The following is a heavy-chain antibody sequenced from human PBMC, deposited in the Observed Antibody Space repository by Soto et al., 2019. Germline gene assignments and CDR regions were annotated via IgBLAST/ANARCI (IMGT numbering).Heavy chain of an antibody. V-gene: IGHV3-23*01. D-gene: IGHD3-9*01. CDR2: ISGSGGST. CDR3: ASPVADILTGYVDY. J-gene: IGHJ4*02. CDR1: GFTFSSYA. Sequence: EVQLLESGGGLVQPGGSLRLSCAASGFTFSSYAMSWVRQAPGKGLKWVSAISGSGGSTYYADSVKGRFTISRDNSKNTLYLQMNSLRAEDTAVYYCASPVADILTGYVDYWGQGTLVTVSS.